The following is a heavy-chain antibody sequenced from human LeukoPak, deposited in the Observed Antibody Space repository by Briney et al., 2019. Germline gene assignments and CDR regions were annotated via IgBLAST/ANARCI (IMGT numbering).Heavy chain of an antibody. CDR1: GFTDSSNY. J-gene: IGHJ4*02. CDR3: AKERSLEIAVAGTIFDY. Sequence: GGSLRLPCAASGFTDSSNYMGWVRQAPGKGLEWVSVIYSGGDTYYADSVKGRFTISRDNSKNMIYLEMSSLKAEDTAVYYCAKERSLEIAVAGTIFDYWGQGTLVTVSS. CDR2: IYSGGDT. V-gene: IGHV3-66*01. D-gene: IGHD6-19*01.